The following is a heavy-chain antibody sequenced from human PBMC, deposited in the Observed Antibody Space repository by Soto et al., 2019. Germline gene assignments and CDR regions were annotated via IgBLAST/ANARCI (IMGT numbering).Heavy chain of an antibody. V-gene: IGHV3-9*01. CDR3: AKPVTYYYDSSGYSHDAFDI. CDR1: GFTFDDYA. D-gene: IGHD3-22*01. J-gene: IGHJ3*02. Sequence: LRLSCAASGFTFDDYAMHWVRQAPGKGLEWVSGISWNSGSIGYADSVKGRFTIPRDNAKNSLYLQMNSLRAEDTALYYCAKPVTYYYDSSGYSHDAFDIWGQGTMVTVSS. CDR2: ISWNSGSI.